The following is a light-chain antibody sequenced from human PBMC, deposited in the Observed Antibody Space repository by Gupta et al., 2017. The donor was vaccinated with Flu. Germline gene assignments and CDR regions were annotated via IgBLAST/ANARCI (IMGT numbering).Light chain of an antibody. J-gene: IGKJ1*01. V-gene: IGKV1-27*01. CDR1: QDISNY. CDR2: GAS. CDR3: QEYNSAPKA. Sequence: SPSSLSASVGDRVTITCRASQDISNYLAWYQQKPGRVPDLLIYGASNLQSGVPSRFSGSGSGTDFTLTISSLQPEDVAIYYCQEYNSAPKAFGQGTKVEIK.